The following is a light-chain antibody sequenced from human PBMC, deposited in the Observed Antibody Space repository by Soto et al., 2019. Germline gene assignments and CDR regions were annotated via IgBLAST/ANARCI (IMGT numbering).Light chain of an antibody. Sequence: QSALTQPPSVSGAPEQRVTISCTGSSSNIGAGYDVHWYQQFPGTTPKFLIYGNTNRPSGVPDRFSASKSGTSASLDITGLQAEDEAEYFCQSHDSSLTVVFGGGTKVTVL. CDR3: QSHDSSLTVV. J-gene: IGLJ2*01. CDR2: GNT. V-gene: IGLV1-40*01. CDR1: SSNIGAGYD.